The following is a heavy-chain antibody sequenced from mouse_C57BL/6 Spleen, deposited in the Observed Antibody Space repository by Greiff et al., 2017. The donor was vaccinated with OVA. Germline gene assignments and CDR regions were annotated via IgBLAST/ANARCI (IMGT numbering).Heavy chain of an antibody. Sequence: QVQLQQPGAELVKPGASVKMSCKASGYTFTSYWITWVKQRPGQGLEWIGDIYPGSGSTNYNEKFKSKATLTVDTSSSTAYMQLSSLTSEDSAVDYCARGDKSNAWFAYWGQGTLVTVSA. CDR2: IYPGSGST. CDR1: GYTFTSYW. CDR3: ARGDKSNAWFAY. J-gene: IGHJ3*01. D-gene: IGHD2-5*01. V-gene: IGHV1-55*01.